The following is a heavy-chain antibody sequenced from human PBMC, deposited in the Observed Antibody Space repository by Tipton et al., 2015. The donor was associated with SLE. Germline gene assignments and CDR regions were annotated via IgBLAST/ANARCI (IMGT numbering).Heavy chain of an antibody. Sequence: TLSLTCTVSGGSISSADYYWSWIRQPAGKGLEWIGYIYISGRTNYNPSLKSRVTISVDTSKNQFSLRLTSVTAADTAMYYCARDDPDGESRGIPGDYWGQGTLVTVSS. CDR3: ARDDPDGESRGIPGDY. CDR2: IYISGRT. D-gene: IGHD4-17*01. J-gene: IGHJ4*02. CDR1: GGSISSADYY. V-gene: IGHV4-61*10.